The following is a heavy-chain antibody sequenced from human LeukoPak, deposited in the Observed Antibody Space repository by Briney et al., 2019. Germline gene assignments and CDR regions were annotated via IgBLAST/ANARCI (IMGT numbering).Heavy chain of an antibody. CDR2: ISWNSGSI. CDR3: AKDKDTMVRGVTYYFDY. Sequence: PGGSLRLSCAASGFTFDDHAMHWVRQAPGKGLEWVSGISWNSGSIGYADSVKGRFTISRDNAKNSLYLQMNSLRAEDTALYYCAKDKDTMVRGVTYYFDYWGQGTLVTASS. D-gene: IGHD3-10*01. CDR1: GFTFDDHA. J-gene: IGHJ4*02. V-gene: IGHV3-9*01.